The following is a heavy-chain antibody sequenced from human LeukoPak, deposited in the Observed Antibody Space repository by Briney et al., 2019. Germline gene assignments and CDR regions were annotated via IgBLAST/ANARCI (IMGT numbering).Heavy chain of an antibody. CDR1: GYTFTSYG. V-gene: IGHV1-18*01. Sequence: GASVKVSCKASGYTFTSYGISWVRQAPGQGLEWMGWISAYNGNTNYAQKLRGRVTMTTDTSTSTAYMELRSLRSDDTALYYCARSGEHIVVVTATERAEYFQHWGQGTLVTVSS. CDR3: ARSGEHIVVVTATERAEYFQH. CDR2: ISAYNGNT. D-gene: IGHD2-21*02. J-gene: IGHJ1*01.